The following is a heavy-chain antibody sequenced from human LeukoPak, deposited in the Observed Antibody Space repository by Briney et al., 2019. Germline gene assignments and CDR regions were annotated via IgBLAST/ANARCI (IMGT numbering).Heavy chain of an antibody. CDR2: IYYSGST. CDR3: AKDGADCTHGECYYYYYYMDV. Sequence: SETLSLTCTVSGGSFSSSYWSWIRQPPGKGLEWIGYIYYSGSTNYNPSLKSRVTISVDTSKNQFSLKLSSVTAADTAVYYCAKDGADCTHGECYYYYYYMDVWGKGTTVTVSS. V-gene: IGHV4-59*01. CDR1: GGSFSSSY. D-gene: IGHD2-8*01. J-gene: IGHJ6*03.